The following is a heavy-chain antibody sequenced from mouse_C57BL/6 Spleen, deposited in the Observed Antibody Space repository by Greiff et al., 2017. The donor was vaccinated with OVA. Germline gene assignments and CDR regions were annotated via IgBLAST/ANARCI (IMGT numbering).Heavy chain of an antibody. CDR1: GFTFSDYG. J-gene: IGHJ4*01. D-gene: IGHD1-1*01. Sequence: EVKLMESGGGLVKPGGSLKLSCAASGFTFSDYGMHWVRQAPEKGLEWVAYISSGSSTIYYADTVKGRFTISRDNAKNTLFLQMTSLRSEDTAMYYCANYGSSLYYYGMDYWGQGTSVTVSS. CDR3: ANYGSSLYYYGMDY. V-gene: IGHV5-17*01. CDR2: ISSGSSTI.